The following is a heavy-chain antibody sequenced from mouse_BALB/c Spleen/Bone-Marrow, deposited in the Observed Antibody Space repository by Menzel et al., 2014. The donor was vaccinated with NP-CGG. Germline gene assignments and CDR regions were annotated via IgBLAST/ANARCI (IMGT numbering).Heavy chain of an antibody. D-gene: IGHD1-1*01. J-gene: IGHJ2*01. V-gene: IGHV1-7*01. CDR2: INPSTGYT. CDR3: ARIYCYGRDY. Sequence: QVQLQQSGAELAKPGASVKMSCKASGYTFTNYWMHWVKQRPGQGLEWIGYINPSTGYTEYNQKFKDKATLTADKSSSTTYVQLSSLTSEDSAVYYCARIYCYGRDYWGQGTTPTVSS. CDR1: GYTFTNYW.